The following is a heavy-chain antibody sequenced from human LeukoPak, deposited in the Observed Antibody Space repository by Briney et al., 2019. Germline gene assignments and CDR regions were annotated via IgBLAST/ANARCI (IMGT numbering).Heavy chain of an antibody. V-gene: IGHV1-3*01. D-gene: IGHD4-17*01. J-gene: IGHJ2*01. CDR1: GYTFTSYA. Sequence: ASVKVSCKASGYTFTSYAMHWVRQAPGQRLEWMGWINAGNGNTKYSQEFQGRVTITRDTSASTAYMELSSLRSEDTAVYYCARDYRYGDYGMSGWYFDLWGRGTLVTVSS. CDR3: ARDYRYGDYGMSGWYFDL. CDR2: INAGNGNT.